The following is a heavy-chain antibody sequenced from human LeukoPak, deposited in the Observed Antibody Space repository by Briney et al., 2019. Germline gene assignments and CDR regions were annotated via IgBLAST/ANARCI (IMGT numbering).Heavy chain of an antibody. CDR1: GFTFSSYA. CDR3: ARAIAVAGTDADLQDY. CDR2: ISYDGSNK. Sequence: HPGGSLRFSCAASGFTFSSYAMHWVRQAPGKGLEWVAVISYDGSNKYYADSVKGRFTISRDNSKNTLYLQMNSLRAEDTAVYYCARAIAVAGTDADLQDYWGQGTLVTVSS. D-gene: IGHD6-19*01. V-gene: IGHV3-30-3*01. J-gene: IGHJ4*02.